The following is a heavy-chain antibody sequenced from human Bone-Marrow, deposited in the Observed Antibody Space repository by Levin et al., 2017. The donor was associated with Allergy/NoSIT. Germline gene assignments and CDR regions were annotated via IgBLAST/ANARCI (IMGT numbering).Heavy chain of an antibody. J-gene: IGHJ4*02. CDR2: IGAVGDT. V-gene: IGHV3-23*01. CDR1: GFTFSNYV. Sequence: PGGSLRLSCAASGFTFSNYVMNWVRQVPQKGLEWVSTIGAVGDTYYADSVRGRFTISRDNSKNTLFLQMNSLRSEDTALYYCAKDHAETLAAGHWGQGTLVTVSS. D-gene: IGHD1-1*01. CDR3: AKDHAETLAAGH.